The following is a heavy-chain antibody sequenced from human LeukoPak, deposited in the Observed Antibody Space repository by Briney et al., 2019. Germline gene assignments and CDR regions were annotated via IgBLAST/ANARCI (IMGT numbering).Heavy chain of an antibody. Sequence: ASVKVSCKASGYTFTNYDINWVRQATGQGLEWMGWMNPNSGNTGYAQKFQGRVTITRNTSISTAYMGLGSLRSEDTAVYYCARRGGHITMVRGVIIDGGYYMDVWGKGTTVTVSS. D-gene: IGHD3-10*01. J-gene: IGHJ6*03. CDR2: MNPNSGNT. CDR1: GYTFTNYD. V-gene: IGHV1-8*03. CDR3: ARRGGHITMVRGVIIDGGYYMDV.